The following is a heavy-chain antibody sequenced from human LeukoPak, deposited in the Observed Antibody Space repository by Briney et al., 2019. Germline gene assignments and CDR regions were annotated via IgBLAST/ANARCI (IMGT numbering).Heavy chain of an antibody. CDR2: ISYDGNNK. CDR3: AKGARWELPLDY. J-gene: IGHJ4*02. V-gene: IGHV3-30-3*01. D-gene: IGHD1-26*01. Sequence: GGSLRLSCAASGFTFSGYAMHWVRQAPGQGLEWLAEISYDGNNKYYADSVEGRFTISRDNSKNTLYLEMNSLRGEGAAVYYCAKGARWELPLDYWGQGTLVTVSS. CDR1: GFTFSGYA.